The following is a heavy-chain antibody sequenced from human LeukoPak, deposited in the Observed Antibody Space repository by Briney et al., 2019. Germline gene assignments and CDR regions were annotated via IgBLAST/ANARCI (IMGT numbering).Heavy chain of an antibody. CDR2: ISGSGGST. Sequence: GGSLRLSCAASGFTFSSYAMSWVRQAPGKGLEWVSGISGSGGSTFDADSVKGRFTISRDNSKNTLYLQMNSLRAEDTAVYYCARSIPYGTTWYGRSDYWGQGTLVTVSS. D-gene: IGHD6-13*01. J-gene: IGHJ4*02. CDR1: GFTFSSYA. CDR3: ARSIPYGTTWYGRSDY. V-gene: IGHV3-23*01.